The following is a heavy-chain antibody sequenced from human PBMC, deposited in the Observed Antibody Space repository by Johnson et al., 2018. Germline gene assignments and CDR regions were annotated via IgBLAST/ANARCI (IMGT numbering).Heavy chain of an antibody. D-gene: IGHD2-15*01. V-gene: IGHV1-69*01. Sequence: QVQLVESGAEVKKPGSSVKVSCKASGGTFSSYAISWVRQAPGQGLEWMGGIIPIFGTANYAQKFQGRVTITADESTGTAYMELSSLGSADTAVYYCASGGVVVVVAAVNYGMDVWGQGTTVTVSS. CDR3: ASGGVVVVVAAVNYGMDV. CDR2: IIPIFGTA. J-gene: IGHJ6*02. CDR1: GGTFSSYA.